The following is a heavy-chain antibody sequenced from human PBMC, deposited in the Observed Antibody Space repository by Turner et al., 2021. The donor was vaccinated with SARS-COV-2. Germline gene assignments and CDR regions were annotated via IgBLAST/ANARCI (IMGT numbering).Heavy chain of an antibody. J-gene: IGHJ6*02. V-gene: IGHV4-39*01. CDR2: IYYSGST. D-gene: IGHD3-22*01. Sequence: QLPLPGSGPGLGKPSGTLSLTRTVPCGSLRRSSYYWGWIRQPPGKGLEWIGSIYYSGSTYYNPSLKSRVTISVDTSKNQFSLKLSSVTAADTAVYYCAGEEVVFRASHTLYYYGMDVWGQGTTVTVSS. CDR1: CGSLRRSSYY. CDR3: AGEEVVFRASHTLYYYGMDV.